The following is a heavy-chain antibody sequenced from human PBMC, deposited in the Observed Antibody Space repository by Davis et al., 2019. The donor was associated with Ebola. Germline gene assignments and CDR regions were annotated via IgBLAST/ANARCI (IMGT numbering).Heavy chain of an antibody. J-gene: IGHJ4*02. V-gene: IGHV4-31*03. CDR1: GGSIDSGGYY. Sequence: MPSETLSLTCTVSGGSIDSGGYYWSWIRQRPGKGLEWIGYIFYSGSTYYNPSLKSRVTISVDTSKNQFSLSLRSVTAADTAVYYCARAPLGEQWLVTGYYFDYWGQGTLVTVSS. D-gene: IGHD6-19*01. CDR3: ARAPLGEQWLVTGYYFDY. CDR2: IFYSGST.